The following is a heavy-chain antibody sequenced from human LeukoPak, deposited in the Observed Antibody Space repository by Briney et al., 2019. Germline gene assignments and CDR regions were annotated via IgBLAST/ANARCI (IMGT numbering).Heavy chain of an antibody. Sequence: SGGSLRLSCAASGFTVSSYAMSWVRQAPGKGLEWVSAISGSGGSTYYADSVKGRFTISRDNSKYTLYLQMNSLRAEDTAVYYCAKSPTGSCSPFAYWGQGTLVTVSS. CDR3: AKSPTGSCSPFAY. V-gene: IGHV3-23*01. CDR1: GFTVSSYA. CDR2: ISGSGGST. D-gene: IGHD6-13*01. J-gene: IGHJ4*02.